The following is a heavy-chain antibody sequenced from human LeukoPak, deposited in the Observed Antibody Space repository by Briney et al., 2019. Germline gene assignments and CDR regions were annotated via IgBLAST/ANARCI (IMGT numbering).Heavy chain of an antibody. D-gene: IGHD2-21*02. J-gene: IGHJ4*02. CDR1: GYTFTGYY. CDR3: AREAVVVTPIFDY. CDR2: INPNSGGT. V-gene: IGHV1-2*02. Sequence: ASVKVSCKASGYTFTGYYIYWVRQAPGQGLEWMGWINPNSGGTNYAQKFQGRVTMTRDTSNRTAYMELSRLRSDDTAVYYCAREAVVVTPIFDYWGQGTLLTVSS.